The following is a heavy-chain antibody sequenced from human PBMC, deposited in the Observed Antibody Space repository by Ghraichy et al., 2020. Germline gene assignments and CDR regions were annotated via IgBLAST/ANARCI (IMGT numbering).Heavy chain of an antibody. CDR1: GFTFSSYS. D-gene: IGHD6-19*01. Sequence: GGSLRLSCAASGFTFSSYSMNWVRQAPGKGLEWVSSISSSSSYIYYADSVKGRFTISRDNAKNSLYLQMNSLRAEDTAVYYCARDRRYSSGWFPFDPWGQGTLVTVSS. CDR2: ISSSSSYI. CDR3: ARDRRYSSGWFPFDP. V-gene: IGHV3-21*01. J-gene: IGHJ5*02.